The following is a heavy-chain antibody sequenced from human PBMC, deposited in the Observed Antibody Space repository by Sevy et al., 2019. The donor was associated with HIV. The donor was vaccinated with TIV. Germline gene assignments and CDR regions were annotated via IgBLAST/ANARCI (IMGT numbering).Heavy chain of an antibody. J-gene: IGHJ3*02. CDR1: GFTVSSNY. D-gene: IGHD3-3*01. CDR3: ARADYDFWSGYYTGPFGAFDI. CDR2: IYSGGST. V-gene: IGHV3-53*01. Sequence: GGSLRLSCAASGFTVSSNYMSWVRQAPGKGLEWVSVIYSGGSTYYADSVKGRFTISRDNSKNTLYLQMNSLRAEDTAVDYCARADYDFWSGYYTGPFGAFDIWGQGTMVTVSS.